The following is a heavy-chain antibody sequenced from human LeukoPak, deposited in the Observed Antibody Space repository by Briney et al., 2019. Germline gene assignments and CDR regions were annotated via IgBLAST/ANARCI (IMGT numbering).Heavy chain of an antibody. J-gene: IGHJ3*02. CDR2: IYYSGST. CDR1: GGSISSGDYY. V-gene: IGHV4-30-4*01. CDR3: ARDPSSAFDI. Sequence: SQTLSLTCTVPGGSISSGDYYWSWIRQPPGKGLEWIGYIYYSGSTYYNPSLKSRVTISVDTSKNQCSLKLSSVTAADTAVYYCARDPSSAFDIWGQGTMVTVSS.